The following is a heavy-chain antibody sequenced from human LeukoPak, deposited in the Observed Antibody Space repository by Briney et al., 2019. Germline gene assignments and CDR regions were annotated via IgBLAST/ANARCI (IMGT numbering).Heavy chain of an antibody. V-gene: IGHV3-33*01. CDR1: GFTFSSYG. Sequence: GRSLRLSCAASGFTFSSYGMHWVRQAPGKGLEWVAVIWYDGSNKYYADSVKGRFTISRDNSKNTLYLQMSSLRAEDTAVYYCARSSYDYGGIEGPFDYWGQGTLVTVSS. D-gene: IGHD4-23*01. CDR2: IWYDGSNK. CDR3: ARSSYDYGGIEGPFDY. J-gene: IGHJ4*02.